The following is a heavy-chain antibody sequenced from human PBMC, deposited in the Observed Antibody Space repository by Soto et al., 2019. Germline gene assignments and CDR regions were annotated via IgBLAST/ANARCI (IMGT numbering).Heavy chain of an antibody. CDR1: GGSISSGGYS. CDR2: IYHSGST. D-gene: IGHD1-26*01. Sequence: PSETLSLTCAVSGGSISSGGYSWSWIRQPPGKGLEWIGYIYHSGSTYYNPSLKSRVTISVDRSKNQFSLKLSSVTAADTAVYYCARAWGEAYYYGMDVWGPGTTVTVSS. CDR3: ARAWGEAYYYGMDV. J-gene: IGHJ6*02. V-gene: IGHV4-30-2*01.